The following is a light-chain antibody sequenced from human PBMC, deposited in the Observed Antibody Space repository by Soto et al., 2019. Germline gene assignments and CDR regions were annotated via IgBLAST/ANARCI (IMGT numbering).Light chain of an antibody. CDR1: SSNIGAGYD. J-gene: IGLJ3*02. CDR2: ANN. V-gene: IGLV1-40*01. CDR3: QSYDSSLSASDWV. Sequence: VLTQPPSVSGAPGQRVTISCTGSSSNIGAGYDVHWYQQLPGTAPKLLIYANNNRPSGVPGRFSGSKSGTSASLAITGLQAEDEADYYCQSYDSSLSASDWVFGGGTKLTVL.